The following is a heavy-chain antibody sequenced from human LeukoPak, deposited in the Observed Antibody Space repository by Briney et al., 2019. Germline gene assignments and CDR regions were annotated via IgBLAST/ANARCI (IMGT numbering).Heavy chain of an antibody. CDR2: INDSGST. J-gene: IGHJ4*02. V-gene: IGHV4-34*01. D-gene: IGHD3-22*01. CDR1: GGSFSSYY. CDR3: ARGSRSSGYYYPSFFGTYFDY. Sequence: SETLSLTCAVYGGSFSSYYLSWVRQPPGKGLEWVWEINDSGSTNYNPSLKSRFTISVDTSKNQFSLKLSSVTAADTAVYYCARGSRSSGYYYPSFFGTYFDYWGQGTLVTVSS.